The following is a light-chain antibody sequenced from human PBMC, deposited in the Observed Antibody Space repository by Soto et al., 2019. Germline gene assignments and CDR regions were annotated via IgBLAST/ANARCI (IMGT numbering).Light chain of an antibody. J-gene: IGLJ2*01. CDR2: DVT. CDR1: SNDVGGFDY. CDR3: GSYTSSHTVL. Sequence: QSALTQPGSVSGSPGQSITISCTGTSNDVGGFDYVSWYQQHPGRAPKLIIYDVTNRPSGVSNRFSGSKSGNTASLTISGLQAEDEADYFCGSYTSSHTVLLGGGTKLTVL. V-gene: IGLV2-14*03.